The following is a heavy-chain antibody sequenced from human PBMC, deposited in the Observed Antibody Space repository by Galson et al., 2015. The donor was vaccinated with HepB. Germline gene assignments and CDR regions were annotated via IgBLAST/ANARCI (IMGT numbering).Heavy chain of an antibody. D-gene: IGHD3-3*01. J-gene: IGHJ3*02. CDR2: IYSGGST. Sequence: SLRLSCAASGFTVSSNYMSWVRQAPGKGLEWVSVIYSGGSTYYADSVKGRFTISRDNSKNTLYLQMNSLRAEDTAVYYCARDLESPWRTDAFDIWGQGTMVTVSS. V-gene: IGHV3-66*01. CDR1: GFTVSSNY. CDR3: ARDLESPWRTDAFDI.